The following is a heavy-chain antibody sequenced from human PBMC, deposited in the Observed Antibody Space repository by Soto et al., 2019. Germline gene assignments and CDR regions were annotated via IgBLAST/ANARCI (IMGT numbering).Heavy chain of an antibody. CDR2: IYYSGST. Sequence: QVQLQEAGPGLVKPSQTLSLTCTVSGGSISSGGYYWSWIRQHPGKGLEWIGYIYYSGSTYYNPSIKSRVTISVDTSKNQFSLKLSSVTAADTAVYYCAREGGGYCGGGSCYSILRCFDPWGQGTLVTVSS. V-gene: IGHV4-31*03. CDR1: GGSISSGGYY. CDR3: AREGGGYCGGGSCYSILRCFDP. J-gene: IGHJ5*02. D-gene: IGHD2-15*01.